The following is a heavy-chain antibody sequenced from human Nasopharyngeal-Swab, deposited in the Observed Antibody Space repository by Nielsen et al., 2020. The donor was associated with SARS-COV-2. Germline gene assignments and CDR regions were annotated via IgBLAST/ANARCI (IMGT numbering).Heavy chain of an antibody. CDR2: IYPANSDT. CDR1: GYSFTNYW. CDR3: VKHIAEHRTSYYGMDI. V-gene: IGHV5-51*01. D-gene: IGHD6-13*01. Sequence: GESLKISCQGSGYSFTNYWIDWVRQMPGKGLEWMGVIYPANSDTRYSPSFQGQVTISADKSINTAYLQWSSLKASDTAIYFCVKHIAEHRTSYYGMDIWGQGTTVTVSS. J-gene: IGHJ6*02.